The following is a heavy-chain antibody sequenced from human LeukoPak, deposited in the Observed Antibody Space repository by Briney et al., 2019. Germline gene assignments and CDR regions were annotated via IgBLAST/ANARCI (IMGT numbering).Heavy chain of an antibody. Sequence: GGSLRLSCAASGFTFSSYEMIWVRQAPGKGLEWVSYIRSSGSTIYYADSVKGRFTISRDNAKNSLYLQMNSLRAEDTALYYCARDYRRFDYWGQGTLVIVSS. V-gene: IGHV3-48*03. J-gene: IGHJ4*02. CDR3: ARDYRRFDY. CDR2: IRSSGSTI. CDR1: GFTFSSYE.